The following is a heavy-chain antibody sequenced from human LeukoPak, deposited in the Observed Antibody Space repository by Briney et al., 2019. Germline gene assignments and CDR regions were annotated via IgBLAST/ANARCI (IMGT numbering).Heavy chain of an antibody. CDR1: GFTFSSYA. D-gene: IGHD3-3*01. CDR2: ISYDGSNK. Sequence: GGSLRLSCAASGFTFSSYAMHWVRQAPGKGLEWVAVISYDGSNKYYADSVKGRFTISRDNSKNTLYLQMNSLRAEDTAVYYCARDDYDFWSGYPTQNWFDPWGQGTLVTVSS. J-gene: IGHJ5*02. V-gene: IGHV3-30-3*01. CDR3: ARDDYDFWSGYPTQNWFDP.